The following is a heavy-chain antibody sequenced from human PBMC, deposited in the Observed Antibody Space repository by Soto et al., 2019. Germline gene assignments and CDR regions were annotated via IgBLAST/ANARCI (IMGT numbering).Heavy chain of an antibody. V-gene: IGHV5-51*01. CDR3: ARSPRISPYFDY. J-gene: IGHJ4*02. CDR1: GYTFSNFW. CDR2: IYPGDQET. Sequence: GESLKISCQCSGYTFSNFWIGWVRQLPGRGLEWMGIIYPGDQETRYSPSFHGKVTISADKSINTAYLQWNSLEASDTAFYFCARSPRISPYFDYWGQGALVTVSS.